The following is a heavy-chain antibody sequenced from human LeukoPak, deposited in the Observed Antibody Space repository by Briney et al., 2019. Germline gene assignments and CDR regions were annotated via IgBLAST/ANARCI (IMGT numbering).Heavy chain of an antibody. CDR2: ISYDGSNK. CDR1: GFTFSSYG. D-gene: IGHD6-19*01. V-gene: IGHV3-30*18. Sequence: PGGSLRLSCAASGFTFSSYGMHWVRQAPGKGLEWVAVISYDGSNKYYADSVKGRFTISRDNSKNTLYLQMNSLRAEDTAVYYCAKEKSSGWYLGAFDIWGQGTMVTVSS. CDR3: AKEKSSGWYLGAFDI. J-gene: IGHJ3*02.